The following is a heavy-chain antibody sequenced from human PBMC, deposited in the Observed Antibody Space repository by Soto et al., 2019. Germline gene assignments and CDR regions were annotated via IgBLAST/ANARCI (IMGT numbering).Heavy chain of an antibody. CDR3: ARDLPLVAVACKGGMDV. CDR2: IYYSGST. CDR1: GGSISSGDYY. D-gene: IGHD6-19*01. V-gene: IGHV4-30-4*01. J-gene: IGHJ6*02. Sequence: SETLSLTCTVSGGSISSGDYYWSWIRQPPGKGLEWIGYIYYSGSTYYNPSLKSRVTISVDTSKNQFSLKLSSVTAADTAVYYCARDLPLVAVACKGGMDVWGQGTTVTVSS.